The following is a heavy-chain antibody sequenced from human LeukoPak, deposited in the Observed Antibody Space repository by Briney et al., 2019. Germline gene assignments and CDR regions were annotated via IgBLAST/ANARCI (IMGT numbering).Heavy chain of an antibody. CDR3: ARHGVYGGNSADY. CDR1: GYIFASYW. J-gene: IGHJ4*02. Sequence: GGSLQISCKGSGYIFASYWIGWGRQVPGKGLEWMGVIYPGDSDIRYSPSFEGQVTISADKSISTAYLQWSSLKATDTVMYFCARHGVYGGNSADYWGEGTLVAVHS. V-gene: IGHV5-51*01. D-gene: IGHD4-23*01. CDR2: IYPGDSDI.